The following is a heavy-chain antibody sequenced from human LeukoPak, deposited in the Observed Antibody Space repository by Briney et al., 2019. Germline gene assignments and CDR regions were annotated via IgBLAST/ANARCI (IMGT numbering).Heavy chain of an antibody. CDR3: ARWAGSAHSSGWSGPFDY. J-gene: IGHJ4*02. CDR2: ITPLFGTA. D-gene: IGHD6-19*01. V-gene: IGHV1-69*13. Sequence: GASVKVSCKASGGTFISHPISWVRQAPGQGLEWMGGITPLFGTANYAQKFQGRATITADDSTNTAYMELSSLRSEDTALYYCARWAGSAHSSGWSGPFDYWGQGTLVTVSS. CDR1: GGTFISHP.